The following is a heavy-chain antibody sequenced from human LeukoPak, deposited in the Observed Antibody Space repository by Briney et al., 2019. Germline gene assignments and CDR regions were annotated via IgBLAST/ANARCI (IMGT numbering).Heavy chain of an antibody. CDR2: IYYSGST. CDR1: GGSISSSSYY. CDR3: ARHVNGWFDP. Sequence: PSETLSLTCTVSGGSISSSSYYWGWIRQPPGKGLERIGSIYYSGSTYYNPSLKSRVTISVDTSKNQFSLKLSSVTAADTAVYYCARHVNGWFDPWGQGTLVTVSS. J-gene: IGHJ5*02. V-gene: IGHV4-39*01. D-gene: IGHD2-8*01.